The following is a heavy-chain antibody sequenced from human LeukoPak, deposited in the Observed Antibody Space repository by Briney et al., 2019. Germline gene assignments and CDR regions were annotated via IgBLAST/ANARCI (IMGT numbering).Heavy chain of an antibody. Sequence: SGTLSLTCAVYGGSFSGYYWSWIRQPPGKGLEWIGEINHSGSTNYNPSLKSRVTISVDTSKNQFSLKLSSVTAADTAVYYCARGAQLLSHWFDPWGQGTLVTVSS. CDR3: ARGAQLLSHWFDP. CDR1: GGSFSGYY. V-gene: IGHV4-34*01. CDR2: INHSGST. D-gene: IGHD2-2*01. J-gene: IGHJ5*02.